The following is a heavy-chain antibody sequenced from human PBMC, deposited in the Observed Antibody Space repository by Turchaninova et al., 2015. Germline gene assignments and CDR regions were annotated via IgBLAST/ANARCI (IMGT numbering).Heavy chain of an antibody. CDR3: ARATDSLTAYYKSFDS. V-gene: IGHV4-4*02. CDR2: IHESGNM. J-gene: IGHJ4*02. D-gene: IGHD3-9*01. Sequence: LFLSCAVSGGSISSSDWWNWVRQPPGKGLEWIGEIHESGNMFYNPSLESRVSISLDKSQNQFSLKLTSVTAADTAVYYCARATDSLTAYYKSFDSWGQGTLVTVSP. CDR1: GGSISSSDW.